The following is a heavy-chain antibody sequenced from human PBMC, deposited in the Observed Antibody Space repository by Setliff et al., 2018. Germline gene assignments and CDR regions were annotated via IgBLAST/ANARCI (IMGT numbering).Heavy chain of an antibody. CDR2: IHYSGST. CDR3: ARTPVVVTLRNAFDI. D-gene: IGHD2-21*02. V-gene: IGHV4-39*07. J-gene: IGHJ3*02. Sequence: SETLSLTCTVSGGSISSSSYYWGWIRQPPGKGLEWIGSIHYSGSTYYSPSLKSRVTISVDTSKNQFSLKLSSVTAADTAVYYCARTPVVVTLRNAFDIWGQGTMVTVSS. CDR1: GGSISSSSYY.